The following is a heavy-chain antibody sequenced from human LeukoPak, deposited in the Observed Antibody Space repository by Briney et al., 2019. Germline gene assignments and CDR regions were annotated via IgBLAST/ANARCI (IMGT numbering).Heavy chain of an antibody. V-gene: IGHV3-21*01. CDR3: ARGGTMVRGVISLNWFDP. D-gene: IGHD3-10*01. CDR1: GFTFSSYS. Sequence: GGSLRLSCAASGFTFSSYSMNWVRQAPGKGLEWVSSISSSSSYIYYAGSVKGRFTISRDNAKNSLYLQMNSLRAEDTAVYYCARGGTMVRGVISLNWFDPWGQGTLVTVSS. CDR2: ISSSSSYI. J-gene: IGHJ5*02.